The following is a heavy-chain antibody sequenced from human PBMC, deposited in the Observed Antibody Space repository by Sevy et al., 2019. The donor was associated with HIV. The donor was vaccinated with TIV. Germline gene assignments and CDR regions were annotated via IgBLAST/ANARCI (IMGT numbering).Heavy chain of an antibody. CDR1: GFTVSTYA. CDR2: ITGGGDST. Sequence: GGSLRLSCPASGFTVSTYAINWVRQAPGEGLEWVSAITGGGDSTYYANSVKGRFTISRDNSKNVVYLQMNSLRAEDTAVYYCAAGDTSMVMDLDYWGQGTLVTVSS. J-gene: IGHJ4*02. D-gene: IGHD5-18*01. V-gene: IGHV3-23*01. CDR3: AAGDTSMVMDLDY.